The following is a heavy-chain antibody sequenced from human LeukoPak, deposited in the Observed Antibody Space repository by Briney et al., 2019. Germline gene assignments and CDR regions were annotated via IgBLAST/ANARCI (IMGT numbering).Heavy chain of an antibody. D-gene: IGHD4-17*01. CDR3: ARVPDVNDYGDLLDY. CDR1: GYTFTSYG. V-gene: IGHV1-18*01. Sequence: GASVKVSCKASGYTFTSYGISWVRQAPGQGLEWMGWISAYNGNTNYAQKHQGRVTMTTDTSTSTAYMELRSLRSDDTAVYYCARVPDVNDYGDLLDYWGQGTLVTVSS. CDR2: ISAYNGNT. J-gene: IGHJ4*02.